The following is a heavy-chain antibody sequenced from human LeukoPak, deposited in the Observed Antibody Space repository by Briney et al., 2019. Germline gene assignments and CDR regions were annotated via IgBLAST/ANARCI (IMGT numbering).Heavy chain of an antibody. Sequence: SETLSLTCTVSGVSISSSNSYWSWIRQPPGKGLGWIGEINHSGSTNYNPSLKSRVTISVDTSKNQFSLKLSSVTAADTAVYYCARHCAEQLVSMYYYYMDVWGKGTTVTISS. J-gene: IGHJ6*03. CDR3: ARHCAEQLVSMYYYYMDV. CDR2: INHSGST. CDR1: GVSISSSNSY. V-gene: IGHV4-39*01. D-gene: IGHD6-13*01.